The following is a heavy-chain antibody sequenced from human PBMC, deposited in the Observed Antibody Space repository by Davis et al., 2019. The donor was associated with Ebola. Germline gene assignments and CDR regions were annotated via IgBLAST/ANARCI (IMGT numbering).Heavy chain of an antibody. D-gene: IGHD3-16*01. V-gene: IGHV1-46*01. CDR2: INPSGGST. CDR1: GYSFTTYF. Sequence: ASVKVSCKTSGYSFTTYFIHWVRQAPGQGLEWMGIINPSGGSTTYAQKFQGRVTMTRDTSTRTVYMELSRLRSDDTAVYYCARDRGGWFDPWGQGTLVTVSS. J-gene: IGHJ5*02. CDR3: ARDRGGWFDP.